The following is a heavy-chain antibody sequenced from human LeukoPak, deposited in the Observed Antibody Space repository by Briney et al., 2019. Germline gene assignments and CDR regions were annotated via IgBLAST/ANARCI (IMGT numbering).Heavy chain of an antibody. CDR1: GFTFSSYS. CDR3: AKGSDYDPPYYYYYMDV. D-gene: IGHD5-12*01. Sequence: GGSLRLSCAASGFTFSSYSMNWVRQAPGKGLEWVSSISSSSSYIYYADSVKGRFTISRDNSKNTLYLQMNSLRAEDTAVYYCAKGSDYDPPYYYYYMDVWGKGTTVTISS. V-gene: IGHV3-21*04. CDR2: ISSSSSYI. J-gene: IGHJ6*03.